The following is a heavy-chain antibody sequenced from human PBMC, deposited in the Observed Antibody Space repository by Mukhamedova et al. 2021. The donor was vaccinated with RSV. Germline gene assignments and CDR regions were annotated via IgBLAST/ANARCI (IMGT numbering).Heavy chain of an antibody. CDR3: ASGISHYYYYGMDV. CDR2: IYYSGST. V-gene: IGHV4-59*01. J-gene: IGHJ6*02. Sequence: GLEWIGYIYYSGSTNYNPSLKSRVTISVDTSKNQFSLKLSSVTAADTAVYYCASGISHYYYYGMDVWGQGTTVTVSS. D-gene: IGHD2-15*01.